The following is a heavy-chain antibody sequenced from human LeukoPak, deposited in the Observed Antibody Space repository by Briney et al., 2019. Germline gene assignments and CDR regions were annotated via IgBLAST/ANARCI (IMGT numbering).Heavy chain of an antibody. V-gene: IGHV4-59*12. CDR1: GGSINSYY. CDR3: AREKIGYYDGSGRGWFDP. CDR2: IYYSGST. J-gene: IGHJ5*02. D-gene: IGHD3-22*01. Sequence: SETLSLTCTVSGGSINSYYWSWIRQPPGKGLEWIGYIYYSGSTNYNPSLKSRVTISVDTSKNQFSLKLSSVTAADTAVYYCAREKIGYYDGSGRGWFDPWGQGTLVTVSS.